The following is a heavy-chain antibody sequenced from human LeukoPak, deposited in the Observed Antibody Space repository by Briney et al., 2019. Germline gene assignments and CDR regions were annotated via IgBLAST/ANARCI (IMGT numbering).Heavy chain of an antibody. CDR3: AKENVRYFDWLLIRGAFDI. D-gene: IGHD3-9*01. J-gene: IGHJ3*02. Sequence: GGSLRLSCAASGFTFSSYAMSWVRQAPGKGLEWVSAISGSGGSTYYADSVKGRFTISRDNSKNTLYLQMNSLRAEDTAVYYSAKENVRYFDWLLIRGAFDIWGQGTMVTVSS. V-gene: IGHV3-23*01. CDR1: GFTFSSYA. CDR2: ISGSGGST.